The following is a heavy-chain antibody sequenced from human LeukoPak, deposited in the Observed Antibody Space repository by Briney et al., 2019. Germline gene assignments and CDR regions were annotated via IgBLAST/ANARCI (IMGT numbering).Heavy chain of an antibody. D-gene: IGHD7-27*01. Sequence: GGSLRLSCAASGFTFSSYGMHWVRQAPGKGLEWVAFIRYDGNNKYYADSVKGRFTISRDNSKNTLILQMNSLRVEDTAVYYCAKALYDSTGDGYWGQGTLVTISS. CDR3: AKALYDSTGDGY. J-gene: IGHJ4*02. V-gene: IGHV3-30*02. CDR1: GFTFSSYG. CDR2: IRYDGNNK.